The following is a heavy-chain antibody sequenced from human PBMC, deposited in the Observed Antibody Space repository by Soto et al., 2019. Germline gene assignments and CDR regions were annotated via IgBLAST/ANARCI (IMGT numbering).Heavy chain of an antibody. CDR2: ISTNGGNT. CDR3: VKGEYYYDSSGYYPFDY. V-gene: IGHV3-64D*06. J-gene: IGHJ4*02. Sequence: GGSLRLSCSASGFTCNIYAMHWVRQAPGKGLEYVSSISTNGGNTDYADSVKGRFTISRDNSKNTVYLQMSSLRAEDTAVYYCVKGEYYYDSSGYYPFDYWGRGTLVTVSS. CDR1: GFTCNIYA. D-gene: IGHD3-22*01.